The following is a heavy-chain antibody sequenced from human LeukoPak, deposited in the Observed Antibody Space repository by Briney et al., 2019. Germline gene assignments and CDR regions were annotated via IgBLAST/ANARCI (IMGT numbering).Heavy chain of an antibody. CDR3: ARGMRHFDY. J-gene: IGHJ4*02. V-gene: IGHV4-59*08. Sequence: PSETLSLTCTVSGASITTHYWSWIRQSPGEGMEWIGYADYTGSTKYNPSLKSRVTVSLDTTSNQFSLKLSSVTAADTAVYYCARGMRHFDYWGQGTLVTVSS. CDR2: ADYTGST. CDR1: GASITTHY.